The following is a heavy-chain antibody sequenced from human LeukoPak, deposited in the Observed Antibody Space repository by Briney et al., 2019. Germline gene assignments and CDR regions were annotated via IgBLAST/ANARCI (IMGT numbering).Heavy chain of an antibody. Sequence: SVKVSCKASEGTFSSYTISWVRQAPGQGLEWMGRIIPILGIANYAQKFQGRVTITADKSTSTAYMELSSLRSEDTAVYYCARITVAGSFDYWGQGTLVTVSS. V-gene: IGHV1-69*02. CDR3: ARITVAGSFDY. CDR2: IIPILGIA. D-gene: IGHD6-19*01. CDR1: EGTFSSYT. J-gene: IGHJ4*02.